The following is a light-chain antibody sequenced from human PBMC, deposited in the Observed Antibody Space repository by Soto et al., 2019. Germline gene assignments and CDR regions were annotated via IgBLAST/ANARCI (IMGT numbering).Light chain of an antibody. J-gene: IGLJ1*01. CDR2: DVT. Sequence: QSALTQPRSVSGSPGQSVTISCTGTSGDVGYYNYVSWYQQHPGKAPKVMIYDVTERPSGVPDRFSGSKSGNTASLTISGPQAGDEAGYYCCSYSGPPRYGLGTGTKVTVL. V-gene: IGLV2-11*01. CDR3: CSYSGPPRYG. CDR1: SGDVGYYNY.